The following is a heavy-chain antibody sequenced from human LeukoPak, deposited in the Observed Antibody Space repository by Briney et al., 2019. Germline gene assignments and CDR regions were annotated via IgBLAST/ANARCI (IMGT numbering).Heavy chain of an antibody. J-gene: IGHJ4*02. D-gene: IGHD3-10*01. CDR3: ARSSGSYYSREIYFDY. CDR2: IYYSGST. V-gene: IGHV4-59*01. Sequence: PSETLSLTCTVSGGSISSYYWRWIRQPPGKGLEWLTYIYYSGSTNYNPSLKSRVTISVDTSKNQFSLKLSSVTAADTAVYYCARSSGSYYSREIYFDYWGQGTLVTVSS. CDR1: GGSISSYY.